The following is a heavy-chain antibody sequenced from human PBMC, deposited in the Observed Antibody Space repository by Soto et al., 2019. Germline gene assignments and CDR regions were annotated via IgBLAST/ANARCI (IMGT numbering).Heavy chain of an antibody. Sequence: QLVESGGGVVQPGGSLRLSCAASGFIFSTYGMHWVRQVQGKGLEWVAHISYDGSNEHYADSVKGRFTVSRDNAKNTLSLQLTSLRSEDTAVYYCTTEYIVGTTWGYFESWGQGTLVTVSS. CDR2: ISYDGSNE. CDR3: TTEYIVGTTWGYFES. J-gene: IGHJ4*02. D-gene: IGHD1-26*01. CDR1: GFIFSTYG. V-gene: IGHV3-30*03.